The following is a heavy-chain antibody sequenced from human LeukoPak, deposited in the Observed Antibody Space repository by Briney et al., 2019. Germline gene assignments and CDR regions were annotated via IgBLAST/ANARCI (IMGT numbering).Heavy chain of an antibody. J-gene: IGHJ4*02. V-gene: IGHV1-2*02. CDR2: INPNSGDT. Sequence: ASVKVSCKASGYTFTGYYLHWVRQAPGQGLEWMGWINPNSGDTNYAQKSQGRVTMTRDTSISTAYMELSRLRSDDTAVYYCARGPVTAIFDYWGQGTLVTVSS. D-gene: IGHD2-21*02. CDR3: ARGPVTAIFDY. CDR1: GYTFTGYY.